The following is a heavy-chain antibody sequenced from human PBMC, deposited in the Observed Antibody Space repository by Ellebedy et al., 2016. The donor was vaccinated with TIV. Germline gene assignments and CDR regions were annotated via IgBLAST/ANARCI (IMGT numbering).Heavy chain of an antibody. CDR3: ARIALEGGLLTGCLDN. CDR1: GFTFDDYG. D-gene: IGHD3-9*01. CDR2: ISWNGDIT. Sequence: GGSLRLXCAASGFTFDDYGMSWVRQAPGKGLEWVSGISWNGDITGSADSVKGRFTISRDNAKNSLYQQMNSLRAEDTALYYCARIALEGGLLTGCLDNWGQGTLVTVSS. V-gene: IGHV3-20*04. J-gene: IGHJ4*02.